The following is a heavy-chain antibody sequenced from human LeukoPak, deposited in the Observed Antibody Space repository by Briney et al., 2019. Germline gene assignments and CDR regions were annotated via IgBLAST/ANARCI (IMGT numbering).Heavy chain of an antibody. J-gene: IGHJ5*02. D-gene: IGHD3-10*01. V-gene: IGHV1-2*02. CDR3: TRMNGSGSFFGLNWFDT. CDR1: GYTFTGYY. CDR2: LNPYSGGA. Sequence: ASVKVSCKASGYTFTGYYIHWVRQAPGQGLEWMGWLNPYSGGAGHAQNFQGRVTMIGDTSIATATLELSNLTTDDTAVYYCTRMNGSGSFFGLNWFDTWGQGTLVTVFS.